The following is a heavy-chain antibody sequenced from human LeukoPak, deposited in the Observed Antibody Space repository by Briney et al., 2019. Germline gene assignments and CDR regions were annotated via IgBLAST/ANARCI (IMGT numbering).Heavy chain of an antibody. J-gene: IGHJ4*02. Sequence: PGGSLRLSCAASGFTFNSYAMYWVRQAPGKGLEWVSGIFGSGGSAHYADSVKGRFAISRDNSKNRVYLQMNSLRAEDTAVYYCAKTATGYSSGHYPGWPVDCWGQGTLVTVSS. CDR2: IFGSGGSA. V-gene: IGHV3-23*01. CDR3: AKTATGYSSGHYPGWPVDC. D-gene: IGHD6-19*01. CDR1: GFTFNSYA.